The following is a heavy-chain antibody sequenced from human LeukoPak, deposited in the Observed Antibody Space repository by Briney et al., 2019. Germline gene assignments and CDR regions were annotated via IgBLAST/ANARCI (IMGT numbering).Heavy chain of an antibody. J-gene: IGHJ3*02. CDR1: GGSISSGGYY. CDR2: IYYSGST. CDR3: ARALAARHAFDI. Sequence: SETLSLTCTVSGGSISSGGYYWSWIRQHPGKGLEWIGYIYYSGSTYYNPSLKSRVTIAVDTSKNQFSLKLSSVTAADTAVYYCARALAARHAFDIWGQGTMVTVSS. D-gene: IGHD6-13*01. V-gene: IGHV4-31*03.